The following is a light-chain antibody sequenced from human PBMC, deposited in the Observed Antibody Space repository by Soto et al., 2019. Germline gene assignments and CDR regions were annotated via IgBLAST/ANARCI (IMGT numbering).Light chain of an antibody. V-gene: IGKV1-39*01. CDR3: QQSYSTPPWT. CDR2: AAS. Sequence: DIQMTQSPSSLSASVGDRVTITCRASQSISSYLNWYQQKPGKAPKLLIYAASSLQSGVPSRFSGSGSGTDFPLTSSSLQPEDFATYYCQQSYSTPPWTFGQGTKLEIK. J-gene: IGKJ2*02. CDR1: QSISSY.